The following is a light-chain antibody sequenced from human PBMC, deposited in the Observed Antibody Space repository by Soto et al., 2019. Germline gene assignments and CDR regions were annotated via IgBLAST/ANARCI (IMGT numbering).Light chain of an antibody. Sequence: QSALPQPPSASGSLGQSVTISCTGTSSDVGGYNYVSWYQQHPGKAPKLLIYDVSRRPSGVPDRFSGSKSGNTASLTVSGLQAEDETDYYCSSYAGSNNLVFGTGTKVTVL. V-gene: IGLV2-8*01. CDR3: SSYAGSNNLV. CDR1: SSDVGGYNY. J-gene: IGLJ1*01. CDR2: DVS.